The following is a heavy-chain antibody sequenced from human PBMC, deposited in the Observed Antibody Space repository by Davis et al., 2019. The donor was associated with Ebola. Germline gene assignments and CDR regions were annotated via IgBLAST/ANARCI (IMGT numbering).Heavy chain of an antibody. D-gene: IGHD2-2*02. CDR3: AREACSSISCYTYYFDY. J-gene: IGHJ4*02. CDR1: GFTFSNYR. Sequence: GGSLRLSCAASGFTFSNYRMSWVRQAPGKGPEWVANIKEDGSDKYYVDSVKGRFTISRDNAKNSLYLQMNTLRAEDTAVYYCAREACSSISCYTYYFDYWGQGTLVTVSS. V-gene: IGHV3-7*01. CDR2: IKEDGSDK.